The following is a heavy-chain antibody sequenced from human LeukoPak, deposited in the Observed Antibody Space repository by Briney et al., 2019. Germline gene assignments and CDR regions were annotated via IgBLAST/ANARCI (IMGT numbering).Heavy chain of an antibody. J-gene: IGHJ4*01. CDR1: GGSISRYY. CDR2: MSYSGHT. D-gene: IGHD2-15*01. V-gene: IGHV4-39*07. Sequence: SETLSLTCTVSGGSISRYYWGWIRQPPGKGLEWIVSMSYSGHTYYNPSLKSRVTTPIDTSKNQLSLNLKSVTAADTAVYYCARDRDVDDFDSWGHGTLVTVSS. CDR3: ARDRDVDDFDS.